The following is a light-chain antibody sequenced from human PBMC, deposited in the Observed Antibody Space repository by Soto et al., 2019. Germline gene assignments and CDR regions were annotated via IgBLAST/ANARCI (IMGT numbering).Light chain of an antibody. J-gene: IGKJ2*01. CDR3: QQSDSTAYS. CDR2: LTS. Sequence: DIQMTQSPSSLSASVGDRVTITCRASRSIGNYLNWYQQKPESAPKLLIYLTSSVQSGVPSRFSGSGSGTDFTLTISSLQPEDFATYYCQQSDSTAYSFGQGTKLEIK. V-gene: IGKV1-39*01. CDR1: RSIGNY.